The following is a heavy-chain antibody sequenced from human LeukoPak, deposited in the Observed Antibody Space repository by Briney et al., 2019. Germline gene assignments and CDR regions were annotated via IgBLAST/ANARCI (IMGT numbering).Heavy chain of an antibody. D-gene: IGHD1/OR15-1a*01. CDR3: VRGRWLEHNYYYYMDV. Sequence: GGSLRLSCTGSGFTFGDYGMNWFRQAPGKGLEWLSFIRTKTYGATTEYAASVKGRFIISRDDSISSVYLQVNSLRTEDTAVYYCVRGRWLEHNYYYYMDVWGKGTTVTVSS. CDR1: GFTFGDYG. CDR2: IRTKTYGATT. J-gene: IGHJ6*03. V-gene: IGHV3-49*03.